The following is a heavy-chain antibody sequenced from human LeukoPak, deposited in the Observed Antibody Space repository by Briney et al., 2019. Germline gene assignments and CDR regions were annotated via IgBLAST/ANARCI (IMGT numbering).Heavy chain of an antibody. J-gene: IGHJ4*02. V-gene: IGHV1-2*02. Sequence: GASVKVSCKASGYAFTSYAMNWVRQAPGQGLEWMGWINPNSGGTNYAQKFQGRVTMTRDTSISTAYMELSRLRSDDTAVYYCARDWTDVVTMVRGVIHYPGGLELGFDYWGQGTLVTVSS. CDR1: GYAFTSYA. D-gene: IGHD3-10*01. CDR2: INPNSGGT. CDR3: ARDWTDVVTMVRGVIHYPGGLELGFDY.